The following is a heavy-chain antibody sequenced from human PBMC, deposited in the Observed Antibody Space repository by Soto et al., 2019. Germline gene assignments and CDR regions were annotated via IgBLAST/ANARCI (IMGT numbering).Heavy chain of an antibody. CDR2: IVVGSGNT. CDR3: AADLGYYYYYGMDV. Sequence: QMQLVQSGPEVKKPGTSVKVSCKASGFTFTSSAVQWVRQARGQRLEWIGWIVVGSGNTNYAQKFQERVTITRDMSTSTAYMELSSLRSEDTAVYYCAADLGYYYYYGMDVWGQGTTVTVSS. V-gene: IGHV1-58*01. J-gene: IGHJ6*02. CDR1: GFTFTSSA.